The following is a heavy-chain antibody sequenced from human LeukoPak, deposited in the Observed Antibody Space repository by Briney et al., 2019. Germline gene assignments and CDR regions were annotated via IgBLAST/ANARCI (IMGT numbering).Heavy chain of an antibody. CDR1: GFTFSNHA. J-gene: IGHJ4*02. D-gene: IGHD3-16*01. CDR2: ISSSSSYI. V-gene: IGHV3-21*01. CDR3: ARADRLGAALLASFDY. Sequence: GGSLRLSCAASGFTFSNHAMSWVRQAPGKGLEWVSSISSSSSYIYYADSVKGRYTISRDNAKNSLYLQMNSLRAEDTAVYYCARADRLGAALLASFDYWGQGTLVTVSS.